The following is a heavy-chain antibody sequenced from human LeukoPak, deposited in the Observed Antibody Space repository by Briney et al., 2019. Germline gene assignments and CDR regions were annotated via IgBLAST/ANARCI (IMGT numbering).Heavy chain of an antibody. D-gene: IGHD5-12*01. V-gene: IGHV3-7*01. CDR3: ATASGYDFYYYYMDV. Sequence: GGSLRLSCAASGFTFTTYWMSWVRQAPGKGLEWVANIKQDGTEKYYVDSVKGRFTISRDNAKNSLYLQMNSLRAEDTAVYYCATASGYDFYYYYMDVWGKGTTVTVSS. J-gene: IGHJ6*03. CDR2: IKQDGTEK. CDR1: GFTFTTYW.